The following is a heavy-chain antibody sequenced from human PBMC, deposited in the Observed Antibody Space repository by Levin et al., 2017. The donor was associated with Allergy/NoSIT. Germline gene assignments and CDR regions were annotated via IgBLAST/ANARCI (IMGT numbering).Heavy chain of an antibody. J-gene: IGHJ4*02. CDR3: ARDPVAAWKRVVTAPYFDY. Sequence: GGSLRLSCAASGFTFSSYAMHWVRQAPGKGLEWVAVISYDGSNKYYADSVKGRFTISRDNSKNTLYLQMNSLRAEDTAVYYCARDPVAAWKRVVTAPYFDYWGQGTLVTVSS. V-gene: IGHV3-30*04. D-gene: IGHD2-21*02. CDR1: GFTFSSYA. CDR2: ISYDGSNK.